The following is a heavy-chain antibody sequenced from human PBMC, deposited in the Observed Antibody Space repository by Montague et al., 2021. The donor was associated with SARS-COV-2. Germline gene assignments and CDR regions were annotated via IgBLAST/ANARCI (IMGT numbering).Heavy chain of an antibody. CDR2: ISSHGSNP. V-gene: IGHV3-30-3*01. CDR1: GFPFSRYS. J-gene: IGHJ4*02. D-gene: IGHD1-26*01. Sequence: SLRLSCAASGFPFSRYSMHWVRQAPGKGLVWVAVISSHGSNPYYADSVKGRFTISRDNSKNTLYLQMNSLRAEDTAVYYCARGASGSYYSAFDYWGQGTLVTVSS. CDR3: ARGASGSYYSAFDY.